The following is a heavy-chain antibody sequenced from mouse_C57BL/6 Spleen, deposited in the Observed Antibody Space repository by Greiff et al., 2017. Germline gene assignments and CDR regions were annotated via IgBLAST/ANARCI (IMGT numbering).Heavy chain of an antibody. Sequence: EVKVVESGGGLVKPGGSLKLSCAASGFTFSDYGMHWVRQAPEKGLEWVAYISSGSSTIYYADTVKGRFTISRDNAKNTLFLQMSSLRSEDTAMYYCASGSSYAMEYWGQGTSVTVSS. D-gene: IGHD1-3*01. CDR2: ISSGSSTI. V-gene: IGHV5-17*01. CDR1: GFTFSDYG. CDR3: ASGSSYAMEY. J-gene: IGHJ4*01.